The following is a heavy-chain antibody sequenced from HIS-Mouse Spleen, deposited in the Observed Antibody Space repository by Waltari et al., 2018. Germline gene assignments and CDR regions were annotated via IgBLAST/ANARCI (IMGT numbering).Heavy chain of an antibody. CDR2: YYSGST. J-gene: IGHJ2*01. V-gene: IGHV4-59*01. CDR3: ARASRDLLLPRYFDL. Sequence: QVQLQESGPGLVKPSDTLSLTCTVSGGSISSYYLSWLRQPPGKGLEWIGYYSGSTNYNPSLKSRVTISVDTSKNQFSLKLSSVTAADTAVYYCARASRDLLLPRYFDLWGRGTLVTVSS. CDR1: GGSISSYY.